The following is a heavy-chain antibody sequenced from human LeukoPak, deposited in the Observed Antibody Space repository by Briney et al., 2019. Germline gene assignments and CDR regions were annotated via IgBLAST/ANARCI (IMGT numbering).Heavy chain of an antibody. CDR2: IKQDGSQR. CDR1: GFTFSDYW. CDR3: ARRGGSSSRRSPIDY. Sequence: GGSLRLSCTASGFTFSDYWMTWVRQAPGKGPEWVANIKQDGSQRYYVDSVRGPFTISRDNAKNSLFLQMNGLRAEDTAVYYCARRGGSSSRRSPIDYWGQGTLVTVSS. V-gene: IGHV3-7*01. D-gene: IGHD6-6*01. J-gene: IGHJ4*02.